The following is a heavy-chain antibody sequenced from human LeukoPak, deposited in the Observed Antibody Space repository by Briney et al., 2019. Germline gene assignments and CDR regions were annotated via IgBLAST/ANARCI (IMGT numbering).Heavy chain of an antibody. CDR1: GFTFSSYA. V-gene: IGHV3-23*01. Sequence: PGGSLRLSCAASGFTFSSYAMSWVRQAPGKGLEWVSAITGSGGSTYYADSVKGRFTISRDNSKNTLYLQMNSLRAEDTAVYYCARDRRLYSSSWFDYWGQGTLVTVSS. D-gene: IGHD6-13*01. CDR2: ITGSGGST. CDR3: ARDRRLYSSSWFDY. J-gene: IGHJ4*02.